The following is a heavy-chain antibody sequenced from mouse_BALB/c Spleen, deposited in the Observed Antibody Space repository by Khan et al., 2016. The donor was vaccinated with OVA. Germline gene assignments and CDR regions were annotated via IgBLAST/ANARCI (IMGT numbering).Heavy chain of an antibody. D-gene: IGHD2-2*01. Sequence: EVQLQESGPGLVKPSQSLSLTCTVTGYSITSDYAWNWIRQFPGNKLEWMGYISYSGSTSYNPSLKSRISITRDTSKNQFFLQLNSVTTEDTATXYCARIGYDDYAMDYWGQGTSVTVSS. CDR1: GYSITSDYA. V-gene: IGHV3-2*02. CDR2: ISYSGST. CDR3: ARIGYDDYAMDY. J-gene: IGHJ4*01.